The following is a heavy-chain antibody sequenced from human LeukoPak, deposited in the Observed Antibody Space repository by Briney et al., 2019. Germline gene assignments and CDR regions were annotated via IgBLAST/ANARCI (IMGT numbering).Heavy chain of an antibody. CDR1: GFTFSSYA. Sequence: GRSLRLSCAASGFTFSSYAMHWVRQAPGKGLEWVAVISYDGSNKYYADSVKGRFTISRDNSKNTLYLQMNSLRAEDTAVYYCARGRGNGGNFADYWGQGTLVTVSS. CDR3: ARGRGNGGNFADY. D-gene: IGHD4-23*01. J-gene: IGHJ4*02. V-gene: IGHV3-30-3*01. CDR2: ISYDGSNK.